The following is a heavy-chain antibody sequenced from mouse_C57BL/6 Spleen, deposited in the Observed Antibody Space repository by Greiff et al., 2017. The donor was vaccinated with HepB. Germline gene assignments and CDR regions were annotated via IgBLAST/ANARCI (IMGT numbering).Heavy chain of an antibody. CDR2: IYPGDGDT. CDR1: GYAFSSSW. V-gene: IGHV1-82*01. CDR3: ARSQYYGGGDY. D-gene: IGHD1-1*01. Sequence: VQLQQPGPELVKPGASVKISCKASGYAFSSSWMNWVKQRPGKGLEWIGRIYPGDGDTNYNGKFKGKATLTADKSSSTAYMQLSSLTSEDSAVYFCARSQYYGGGDYWGQGTSVTVSS. J-gene: IGHJ4*01.